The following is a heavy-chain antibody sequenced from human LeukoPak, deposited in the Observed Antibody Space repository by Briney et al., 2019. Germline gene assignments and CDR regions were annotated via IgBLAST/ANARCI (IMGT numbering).Heavy chain of an antibody. J-gene: IGHJ3*02. CDR1: GGSISSYY. CDR2: IYYSGST. D-gene: IGHD2-15*01. V-gene: IGHV4-59*12. CDR3: ARDHKPGYCSGGSCDAFDI. Sequence: PSETLSLTCTVSGGSISSYYWSWIRQPPGKGLEWIGYIYYSGSTNYNPSLKSRVTMSVDTSKNQFSLKLSSVTAADTAVYYCARDHKPGYCSGGSCDAFDIWGQGTMVTVSS.